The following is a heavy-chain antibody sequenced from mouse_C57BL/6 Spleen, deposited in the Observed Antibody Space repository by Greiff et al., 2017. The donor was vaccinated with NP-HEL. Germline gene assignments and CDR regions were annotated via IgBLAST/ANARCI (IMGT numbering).Heavy chain of an antibody. V-gene: IGHV1-81*01. CDR3: AIYYSNYDYAMDY. CDR2: IYPRSGNT. Sequence: VQLQQSGAELARPGASVKLSCKASGYTFTSYGISWVKQRTGRGLEWIGEIYPRSGNTYYNEKFKGKATLTADKSSSTAYMELRSLTSEDSAVYFCAIYYSNYDYAMDYWGQGTSVTVSS. CDR1: GYTFTSYG. D-gene: IGHD2-5*01. J-gene: IGHJ4*01.